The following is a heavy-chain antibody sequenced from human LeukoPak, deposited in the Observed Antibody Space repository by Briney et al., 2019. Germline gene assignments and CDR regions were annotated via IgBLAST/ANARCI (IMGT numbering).Heavy chain of an antibody. J-gene: IGHJ3*02. D-gene: IGHD3-10*01. CDR3: ARTRSPGGAFDI. CDR2: IYYSGST. Sequence: SETLSLTCTVSGGPISSYYWSWIRQPPGKGLEWIGYIYYSGSTNYNPSLKSRVTISVDTSKNQFSLKLSSVAAADTAVYYCARTRSPGGAFDIWGQGTMVTVSS. V-gene: IGHV4-59*01. CDR1: GGPISSYY.